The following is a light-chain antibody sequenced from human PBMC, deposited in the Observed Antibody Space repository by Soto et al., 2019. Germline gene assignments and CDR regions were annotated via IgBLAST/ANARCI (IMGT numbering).Light chain of an antibody. CDR2: NNN. Sequence: QSVLTQPPSASGTPGQWITISCSGSSPNLGSNNVNWYQQLPGTAPNILIYNNNQRPSGVPDRFSCSKSCTKASLAIIALQSEDEADYYCAAWDDSLSGVVFGGGTKLTVL. CDR1: SPNLGSNN. CDR3: AAWDDSLSGVV. J-gene: IGLJ2*01. V-gene: IGLV1-44*01.